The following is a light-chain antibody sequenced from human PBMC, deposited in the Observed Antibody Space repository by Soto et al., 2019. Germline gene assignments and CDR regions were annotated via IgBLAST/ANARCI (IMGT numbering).Light chain of an antibody. CDR3: AAWDNSLSAWV. J-gene: IGLJ3*02. Sequence: QSALTQTPSASGTPGQRVTISCSGSSSNIGNNYVYWYHHLPGTGPKLLIYMNDQRPSGVPDRFSGSKSGTSASLAISGLRSEDEADYYCAAWDNSLSAWVFGGGTKLTVL. V-gene: IGLV1-47*01. CDR1: SSNIGNNY. CDR2: MND.